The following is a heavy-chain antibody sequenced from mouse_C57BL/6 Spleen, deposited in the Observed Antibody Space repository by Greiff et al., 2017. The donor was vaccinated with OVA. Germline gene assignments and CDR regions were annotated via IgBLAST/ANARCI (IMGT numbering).Heavy chain of an antibody. CDR3: ASYYGPLRGFAY. Sequence: EVKLVESGGGLVKPGGSLKLSCAASGFTFSDYGMHWVRQAPEKGLEWVAYISSGSSTIYYADTVKGRFTISRDNAKNTLFLQMTSLRSEDTAMYYCASYYGPLRGFAYWGQGTLVTVSA. J-gene: IGHJ3*01. D-gene: IGHD2-10*01. CDR1: GFTFSDYG. CDR2: ISSGSSTI. V-gene: IGHV5-17*01.